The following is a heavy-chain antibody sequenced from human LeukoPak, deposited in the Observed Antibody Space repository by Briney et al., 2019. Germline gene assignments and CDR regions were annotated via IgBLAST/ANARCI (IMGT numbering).Heavy chain of an antibody. CDR2: IYYSGST. D-gene: IGHD2-15*01. V-gene: IGHV4-39*01. CDR3: ASHTPSKGTPNYYYMDV. J-gene: IGHJ6*03. Sequence: KTSETLSLTCTVSGGCISSSSYYWGWIRQPPGKGLEWIGSIYYSGSTYYNPSLKSRVTISVDTSKNQFSLKLSSVTAADTAVYYCASHTPSKGTPNYYYMDVWGKGTTVTISS. CDR1: GGCISSSSYY.